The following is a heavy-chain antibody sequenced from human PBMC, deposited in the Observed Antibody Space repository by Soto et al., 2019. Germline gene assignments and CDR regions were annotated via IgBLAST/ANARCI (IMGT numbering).Heavy chain of an antibody. D-gene: IGHD3-10*01. Sequence: ASVKVSCKASGYSFTSNAIHWMRQAPGQSLEWMGWINGGDANRQYSQNFQGRVTLSRDTSATTAYMELRSLRSEDTAVYYCARGFDGSADYWGQGALVTVSS. V-gene: IGHV1-3*01. CDR2: INGGDANR. CDR1: GYSFTSNA. CDR3: ARGFDGSADY. J-gene: IGHJ4*02.